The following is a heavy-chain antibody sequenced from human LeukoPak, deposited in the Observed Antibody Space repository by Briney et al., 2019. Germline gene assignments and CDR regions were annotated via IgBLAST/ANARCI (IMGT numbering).Heavy chain of an antibody. D-gene: IGHD3-3*01. CDR2: IYYSGST. J-gene: IGHJ4*02. Sequence: SETLSLTCTVSGGSISSGDYYWSWIRQPPGKGLEWIGYIYYSGSTYYNPSLKSRVTISVDTSKNQFSLKLSSVTAADTAVYYCARTYYDFWSGYLDYWGQGTLVAVSS. CDR1: GGSISSGDYY. V-gene: IGHV4-30-4*08. CDR3: ARTYYDFWSGYLDY.